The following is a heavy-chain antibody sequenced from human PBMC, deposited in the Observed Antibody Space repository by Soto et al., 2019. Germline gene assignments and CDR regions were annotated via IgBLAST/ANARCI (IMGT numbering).Heavy chain of an antibody. CDR3: ARISRDGVDF. J-gene: IGHJ4*02. Sequence: QVQLVQSGTEVKEPGASVKVSCKASGYSFTGYYLHWVRQAPGQGLEWMGWINPSSGDTNYAQKFRGWVTMTRDTSIKTAYMEVNRLRSGDTAVYYCARISRDGVDFWGQGTLVTVSS. CDR2: INPSSGDT. D-gene: IGHD3-3*01. V-gene: IGHV1-2*04. CDR1: GYSFTGYY.